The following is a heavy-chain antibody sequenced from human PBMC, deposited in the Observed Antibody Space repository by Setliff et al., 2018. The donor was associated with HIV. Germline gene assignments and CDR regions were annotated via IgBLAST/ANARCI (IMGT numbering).Heavy chain of an antibody. CDR1: GFTFSNAW. V-gene: IGHV3-15*01. J-gene: IGHJ4*02. CDR2: IKSELDGGTT. D-gene: IGHD3-10*01. CDR3: TTVGVLLWFGDPDGFDY. Sequence: GGSLRLSCAASGFTFSNAWMNWVRQAPGKGLEWLGRIKSELDGGTTDYAAPVKGRFTISRDDSKNTLYLQMNSLKTEDTAVYYSTTVGVLLWFGDPDGFDYWGQGTLVTVSS.